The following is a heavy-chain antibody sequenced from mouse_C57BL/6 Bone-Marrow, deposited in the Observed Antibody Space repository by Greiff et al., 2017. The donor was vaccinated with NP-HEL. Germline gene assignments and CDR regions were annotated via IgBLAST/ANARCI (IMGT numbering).Heavy chain of an antibody. CDR2: ISYDGSN. Sequence: EVQRVESGPGLVKPSQSLSLTCSVTGYSITSGYYWNWIRQFPGNKLEWMGYISYDGSNNYNPSLKNRISITRDTSKNQFFLKLNSVTTEDTATYYCARELPWYFDVWGTGTTVTVSS. D-gene: IGHD5-5*01. J-gene: IGHJ1*03. V-gene: IGHV3-6*01. CDR3: ARELPWYFDV. CDR1: GYSITSGYY.